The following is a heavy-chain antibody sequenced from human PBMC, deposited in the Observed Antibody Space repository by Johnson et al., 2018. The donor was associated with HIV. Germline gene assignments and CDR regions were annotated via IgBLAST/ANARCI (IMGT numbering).Heavy chain of an antibody. CDR2: ISSSGSTI. CDR1: GFTFSDHY. D-gene: IGHD1-26*01. Sequence: QVQLVESGGGLVKAGGSLRLSCAASGFTFSDHYMTWIHQAPGKGLECISSISSSGSTIYSADSVKGRFTISRDNSKNTLYLQMNSLRAEDTAVSYCAGRELDAFDIWGQRTMVTVSS. V-gene: IGHV3-11*01. J-gene: IGHJ3*02. CDR3: AGRELDAFDI.